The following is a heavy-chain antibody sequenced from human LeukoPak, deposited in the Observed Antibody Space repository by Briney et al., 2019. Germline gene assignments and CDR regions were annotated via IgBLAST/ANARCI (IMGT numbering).Heavy chain of an antibody. CDR3: AKGDYYGSGSYIDY. Sequence: GGPLRLPCAASGYTFSSYAMSWARQAPGKGLEWVSAISGSGGSTYYADSVKGRFTISRDNSKNTLYLQMNSLRAEDTAVYYCAKGDYYGSGSYIDYWGQGTLVTVSS. CDR2: ISGSGGST. D-gene: IGHD3-10*01. CDR1: GYTFSSYA. J-gene: IGHJ4*02. V-gene: IGHV3-23*01.